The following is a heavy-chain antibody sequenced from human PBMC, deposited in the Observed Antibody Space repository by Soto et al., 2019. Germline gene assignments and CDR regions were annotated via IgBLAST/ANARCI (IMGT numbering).Heavy chain of an antibody. Sequence: GSLRLSCAASGFTFSSYEMNWVRQAPGKGLEWVSYISSSGSTIYYADSVKGRFTISRDNAKNSLYLQMNSLRAEDTAVYYCARDRPTIAAAGTIDYWGQGTLVTVSS. J-gene: IGHJ4*02. D-gene: IGHD6-13*01. CDR2: ISSSGSTI. CDR3: ARDRPTIAAAGTIDY. V-gene: IGHV3-48*03. CDR1: GFTFSSYE.